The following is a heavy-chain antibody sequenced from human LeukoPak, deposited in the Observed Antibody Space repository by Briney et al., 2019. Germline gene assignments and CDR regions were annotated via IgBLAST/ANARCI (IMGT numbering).Heavy chain of an antibody. CDR2: IRHDASSK. V-gene: IGHV3-30*02. J-gene: IGHJ5*02. D-gene: IGHD3-3*01. Sequence: GGSLRLSCAASGFTFSSYSMHWVRQAPGKGLEWVTFIRHDASSKNYADSVKGRFTVSRDNSKNTLYLQMNSLRAEDTAVYYCAKESLRFSDPPFDPWGQGTLVTVSS. CDR1: GFTFSSYS. CDR3: AKESLRFSDPPFDP.